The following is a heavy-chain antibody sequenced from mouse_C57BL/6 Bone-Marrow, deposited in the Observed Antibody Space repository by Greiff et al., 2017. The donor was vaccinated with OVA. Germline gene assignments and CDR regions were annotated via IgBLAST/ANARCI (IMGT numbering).Heavy chain of an antibody. CDR3: ARPDYYGNIFAY. CDR1: GYTFTSYW. V-gene: IGHV1-61*01. D-gene: IGHD2-1*01. Sequence: QVQLQQPGAELVRPGSSVKLSCKASGYTFTSYWMDWVKQRPGQGLEWIGNIYPSDSENHYNQKFKDKATLTVDKSSSTAYMQLSSLTSEDSAVYYCARPDYYGNIFAYWGQGTLVTVSA. CDR2: IYPSDSEN. J-gene: IGHJ3*01.